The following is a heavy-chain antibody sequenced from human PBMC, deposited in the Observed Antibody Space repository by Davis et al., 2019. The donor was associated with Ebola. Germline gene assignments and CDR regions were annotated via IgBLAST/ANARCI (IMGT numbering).Heavy chain of an antibody. CDR2: IYYSGST. V-gene: IGHV4-59*08. CDR3: ARQDYDFWSGYYSPNWFDP. CDR1: GGSINNYY. J-gene: IGHJ5*02. D-gene: IGHD3-3*01. Sequence: SETLSLTCTVSGGSINNYYWSWIRQPPGKGLEWLGYIYYSGSTKYNPSLKSRVTISVDTSKNQFSLKLSSVTAADTAVYYCARQDYDFWSGYYSPNWFDPWGQGTLVTVSS.